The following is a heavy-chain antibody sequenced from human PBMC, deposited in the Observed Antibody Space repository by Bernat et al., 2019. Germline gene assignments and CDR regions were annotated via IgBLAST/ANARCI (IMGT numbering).Heavy chain of an antibody. CDR3: ARRVSRLLNVFDY. Sequence: QLQLQESGPGLVKPSETLSLTCTVSGGSISSSSYYWGWIRQPPGKGLEWIGSIYYSGSTYYNPSLKSRVTISVDTSKNQFSLKLSSVTAADTAVYYCARRVSRLLNVFDYWGQGTLVTVSS. CDR2: IYYSGST. CDR1: GGSISSSSYY. J-gene: IGHJ4*02. V-gene: IGHV4-39*01. D-gene: IGHD3-22*01.